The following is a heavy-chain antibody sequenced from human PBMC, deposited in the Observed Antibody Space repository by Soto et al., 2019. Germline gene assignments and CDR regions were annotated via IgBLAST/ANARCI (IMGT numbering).Heavy chain of an antibody. V-gene: IGHV1-69*13. Sequence: SVKVSCKASGGTFSSYAINWVRQAPGQGLEWMGGIIPIFVTANYAQKFQGRVTISADESTSTAYMELTSLRSEDTAVYYCARDYDSSGYYDLNWFDPWGQGTLVTVSS. CDR1: GGTFSSYA. CDR3: ARDYDSSGYYDLNWFDP. J-gene: IGHJ5*02. D-gene: IGHD3-22*01. CDR2: IIPIFVTA.